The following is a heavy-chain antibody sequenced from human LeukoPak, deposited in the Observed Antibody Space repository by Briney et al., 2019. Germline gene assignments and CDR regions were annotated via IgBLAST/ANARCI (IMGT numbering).Heavy chain of an antibody. Sequence: GGSLRLSCAASGFTFSSYSMNWVRQAPGKGLEWVSYISSSSSTIYYADSVKGRFTISRDNAKNSLYLQMNSLRSEDTAVYYCARTLRYYDFWSGPRGWFDPWGQGTLVTVSS. J-gene: IGHJ5*02. D-gene: IGHD3-3*01. CDR1: GFTFSSYS. CDR2: ISSSSSTI. V-gene: IGHV3-48*01. CDR3: ARTLRYYDFWSGPRGWFDP.